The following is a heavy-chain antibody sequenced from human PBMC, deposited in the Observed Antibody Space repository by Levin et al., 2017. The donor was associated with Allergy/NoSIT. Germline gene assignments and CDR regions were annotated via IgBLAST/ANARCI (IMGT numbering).Heavy chain of an antibody. D-gene: IGHD3-22*01. V-gene: IGHV1-2*02. Sequence: GESLKISCKASGYTFTGYYMHWVRQAPGQGLEWMGWINPNSGGTNYAQKFQGRVTMTRDTSISTAYMELSRLRSDDTAVYYCARVNVRYYYDSSGYSHWGQGTLVTVSS. CDR2: INPNSGGT. CDR3: ARVNVRYYYDSSGYSH. CDR1: GYTFTGYY. J-gene: IGHJ4*02.